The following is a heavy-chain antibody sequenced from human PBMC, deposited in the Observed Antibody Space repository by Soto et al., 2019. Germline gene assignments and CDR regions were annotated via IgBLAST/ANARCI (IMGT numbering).Heavy chain of an antibody. CDR2: INPSGGST. V-gene: IGHV1-46*01. CDR3: ARDGGQHYYDSSGYSPLDY. CDR1: GYTFTSYY. Sequence: ASVKVSCKASGYTFTSYYMHWVRQAPGQGREWMGIINPSGGSTSYAQKFQGRVTMTRDTSTSTVYMELSSLRSEDTAVYYCARDGGQHYYDSSGYSPLDYWGQRTLVNVSS. D-gene: IGHD3-22*01. J-gene: IGHJ4*02.